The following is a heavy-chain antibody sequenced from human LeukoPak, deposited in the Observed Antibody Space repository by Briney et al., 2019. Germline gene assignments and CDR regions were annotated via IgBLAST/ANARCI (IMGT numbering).Heavy chain of an antibody. CDR1: GYTFTGYY. J-gene: IGHJ4*02. D-gene: IGHD3-22*01. Sequence: ASLKVSCKASGYTFTGYYMHWVRQAPGQGVEWMGWIKTKSGGTNYAQKFQGRVTMARDTSISTAYMELGRLRSDDTAVYYCARDALHITMIVGVPIGPYDYWGQGTLVTVSS. CDR3: ARDALHITMIVGVPIGPYDY. V-gene: IGHV1-2*02. CDR2: IKTKSGGT.